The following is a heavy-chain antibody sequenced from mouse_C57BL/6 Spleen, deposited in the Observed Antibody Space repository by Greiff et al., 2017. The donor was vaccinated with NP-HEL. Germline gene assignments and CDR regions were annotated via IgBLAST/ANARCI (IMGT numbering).Heavy chain of an antibody. Sequence: VQLQQPGAELVKPGASVKVSCKASGYTFTSYWMHWVKQRPGQGLEWIGRIHPSDSDTNYNQKFKGKATLTVDKSSSTAYMQLSSLTSEYSAVYYCAIDGSPYYFDYWGQGTTLTVSS. D-gene: IGHD1-1*01. CDR2: IHPSDSDT. V-gene: IGHV1-74*01. CDR3: AIDGSPYYFDY. CDR1: GYTFTSYW. J-gene: IGHJ2*01.